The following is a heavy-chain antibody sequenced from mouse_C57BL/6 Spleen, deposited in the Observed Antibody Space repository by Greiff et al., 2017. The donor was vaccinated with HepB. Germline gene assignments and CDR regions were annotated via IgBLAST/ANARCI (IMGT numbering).Heavy chain of an antibody. Sequence: VQLHHPGSELVKPGASVKMSCKASGYTFTSYWITWVKQRPGQGLEWIGDIYPGSGSTNYNEKFKSKATLTVDTSSSTAYMQLSSLTSEDSAVYYCARLVAPYYYAMDYWGQGTSVTVSS. D-gene: IGHD1-1*01. J-gene: IGHJ4*01. CDR2: IYPGSGST. V-gene: IGHV1-55*01. CDR1: GYTFTSYW. CDR3: ARLVAPYYYAMDY.